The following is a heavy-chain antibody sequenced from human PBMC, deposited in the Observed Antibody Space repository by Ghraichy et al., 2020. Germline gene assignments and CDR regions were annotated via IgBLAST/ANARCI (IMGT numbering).Heavy chain of an antibody. D-gene: IGHD6-13*01. CDR3: ARSGGLAAAGRFDY. CDR1: GFTFSSYG. V-gene: IGHV3-33*01. J-gene: IGHJ4*02. CDR2: IWYDGSNK. Sequence: GGSLRLSCAASGFTFSSYGMHWVRQAPGKGLEWVAVIWYDGSNKYYADSVKGRFTISRYNSKNTLYLQMNSLRAEDTAVYYCARSGGLAAAGRFDYWGQGTLVTVSS.